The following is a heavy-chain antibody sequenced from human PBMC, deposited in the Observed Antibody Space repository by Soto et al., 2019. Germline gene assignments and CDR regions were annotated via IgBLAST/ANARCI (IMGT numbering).Heavy chain of an antibody. CDR2: ISGSDGKT. J-gene: IGHJ4*02. D-gene: IGHD1-26*01. Sequence: EVQLLESGGGLVRPGGSLRLSCTASGFSFSSYALSWVRQAPGKGLEWVSTISGSDGKTYYADSVKGRFSISRDTSKTTLYLEMTSLRVGDTAVYYCARWSFLDYWGQGTRVTVS. V-gene: IGHV3-23*01. CDR1: GFSFSSYA. CDR3: ARWSFLDY.